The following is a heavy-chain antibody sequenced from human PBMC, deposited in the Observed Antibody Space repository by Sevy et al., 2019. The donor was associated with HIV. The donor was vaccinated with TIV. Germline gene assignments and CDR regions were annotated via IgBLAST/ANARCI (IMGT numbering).Heavy chain of an antibody. J-gene: IGHJ2*01. D-gene: IGHD3-16*01. V-gene: IGHV4-34*01. CDR1: GGSFSGFS. Sequence: SETLSLTCAVSGGSFSGFSWNWIRQPPGKGLEWIGEIDHYSPSLKSRATISLNTSTNQFSLKLNSVTAAYTAVYYCARGGEGVEPSPMLGLGPWAKYWSFDLWGRGTLVTVSS. CDR3: ARGGEGVEPSPMLGLGPWAKYWSFDL. CDR2: IDH.